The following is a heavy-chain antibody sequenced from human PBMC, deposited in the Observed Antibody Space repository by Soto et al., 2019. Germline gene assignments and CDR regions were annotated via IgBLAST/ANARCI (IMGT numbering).Heavy chain of an antibody. Sequence: EVQLLESGGGLVQPGGSLRLSCAASGFTFISYAMSWVRQAPGKGLEWVSAISGSGGRTYYADSVKGRFTISRDNSKNTLYLEMNSLRAEDTAVYYCAKGSITSCYTGGDYWGQGTLVTVSS. CDR3: AKGSITSCYTGGDY. V-gene: IGHV3-23*01. CDR1: GFTFISYA. CDR2: ISGSGGRT. D-gene: IGHD2-2*02. J-gene: IGHJ4*02.